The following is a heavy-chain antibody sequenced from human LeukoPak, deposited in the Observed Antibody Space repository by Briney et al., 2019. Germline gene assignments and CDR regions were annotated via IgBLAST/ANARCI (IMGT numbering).Heavy chain of an antibody. D-gene: IGHD3-10*01. J-gene: IGHJ3*02. CDR3: VRGAKVRGDAFDI. CDR2: LRSKAESYTT. V-gene: IGHV3-72*01. CDR1: GFTFSDHY. Sequence: GGSLRLSCAASGFTFSDHYFDWVRPAPGKGLEWVSRLRSKAESYTTNYAAPVKGRFTISRDDSKNSLYLQMNSLKIEDSAVYYCVRGAKVRGDAFDIWGRGTAVTVSS.